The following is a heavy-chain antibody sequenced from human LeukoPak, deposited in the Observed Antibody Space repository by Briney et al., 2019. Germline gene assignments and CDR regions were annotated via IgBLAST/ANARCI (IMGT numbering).Heavy chain of an antibody. D-gene: IGHD6-13*01. V-gene: IGHV3-53*01. CDR1: GFTVSSNY. Sequence: GGSLRLSCAASGFTVSSNYMSWVRQAPGKGLEWVSVIYSGGSAYYADSVKGRFTISRDNSKNTLYLQMNSLRAEDTAVYYCARSLAAAGPYYYYYMDVWGKGTTVTVSS. CDR3: ARSLAAAGPYYYYYMDV. CDR2: IYSGGSA. J-gene: IGHJ6*03.